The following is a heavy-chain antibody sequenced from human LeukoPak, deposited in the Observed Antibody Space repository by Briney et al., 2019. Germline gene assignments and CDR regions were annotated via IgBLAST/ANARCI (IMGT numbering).Heavy chain of an antibody. CDR2: ISAYNGNT. D-gene: IGHD3-22*01. Sequence: ASVKVPCKASGYTFTNYGISWVRRAPGQGLEYMGWISAYNGNTNYAQNLQGRVTMTTETSTSTAYMELRSLRSDDTAVYYCARHYYDSSAYPFDYWGQGTLVTVSS. CDR1: GYTFTNYG. CDR3: ARHYYDSSAYPFDY. J-gene: IGHJ4*02. V-gene: IGHV1-18*01.